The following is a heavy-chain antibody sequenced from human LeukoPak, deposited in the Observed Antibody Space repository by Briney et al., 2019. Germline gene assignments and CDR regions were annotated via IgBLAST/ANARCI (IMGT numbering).Heavy chain of an antibody. CDR3: AREVGAADCFDY. CDR1: GYTFTGYY. D-gene: IGHD2-15*01. CDR2: INPNSGGT. Sequence: ASVKVSCKASGYTFTGYYMHWVRQAPGQGLEWMGWINPNSGGTNYAQKFQGRVTMTRDTSISTAYMELSRLRSYDTAVYYCAREVGAADCFDYWGQGTLVTVSS. V-gene: IGHV1-2*02. J-gene: IGHJ4*02.